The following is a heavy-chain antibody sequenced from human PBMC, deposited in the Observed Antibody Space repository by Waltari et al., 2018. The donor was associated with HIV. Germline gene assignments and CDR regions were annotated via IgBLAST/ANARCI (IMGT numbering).Heavy chain of an antibody. Sequence: EVQLVESGGGLVQPGGSLRRSCAASGCTRSSSDMSWVRQAPGKGLEWVSVIYSGGSTYYADSVKGRFTISRDNSKNTLYLQMNSLRAEDTAVYYCARGIIAAAGNWFDPWGQGTLVTVSS. J-gene: IGHJ5*02. CDR3: ARGIIAAAGNWFDP. D-gene: IGHD6-13*01. CDR1: GCTRSSSD. V-gene: IGHV3-66*02. CDR2: IYSGGST.